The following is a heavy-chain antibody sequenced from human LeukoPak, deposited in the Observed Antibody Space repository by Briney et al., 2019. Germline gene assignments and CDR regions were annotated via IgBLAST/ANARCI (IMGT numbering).Heavy chain of an antibody. D-gene: IGHD3-3*01. CDR2: IWYDGSNK. CDR1: GFTFSSYA. V-gene: IGHV3-33*08. CDR3: ARDRSYDFWSGYSTPDY. J-gene: IGHJ4*02. Sequence: GGSLRLSCAASGFTFSSYAMHWVRQAPGKGLEWVAVIWYDGSNKYYADSVKGRFTISRDNSKNTLDLQMNSLRAEDTAVYYCARDRSYDFWSGYSTPDYWGQGTLVTVSS.